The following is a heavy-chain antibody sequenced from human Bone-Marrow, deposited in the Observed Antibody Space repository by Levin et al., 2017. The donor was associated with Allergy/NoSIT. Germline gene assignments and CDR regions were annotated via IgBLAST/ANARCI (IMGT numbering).Heavy chain of an antibody. CDR1: GFTFTTYS. D-gene: IGHD2-21*02. V-gene: IGHV3-21*01. CDR3: ARNSFTTVTADY. Sequence: GGSLRLSCAASGFTFTTYSMNWVRQAPGKGLEWVASITSSGNKMYYGDSVKGRFTISRDSAKNSLYLQMSSLRAEDTAVYYCARNSFTTVTADYWGQGTLVTVSS. CDR2: ITSSGNKM. J-gene: IGHJ4*02.